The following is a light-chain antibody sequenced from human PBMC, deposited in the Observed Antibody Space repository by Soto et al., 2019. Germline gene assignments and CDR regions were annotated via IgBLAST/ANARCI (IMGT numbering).Light chain of an antibody. CDR1: ENIKNY. Sequence: DIHVTQSPSSLPASLGYRVNITCRASENIKNYLIWYQQKPGKAPKLLIYGASTLKTGVPSRFSGSGSGTDFTFTIGGLQPDDFATYYCAQIYTAQWTFGQGTRVDLK. J-gene: IGKJ1*01. CDR2: GAS. V-gene: IGKV1-39*01. CDR3: AQIYTAQWT.